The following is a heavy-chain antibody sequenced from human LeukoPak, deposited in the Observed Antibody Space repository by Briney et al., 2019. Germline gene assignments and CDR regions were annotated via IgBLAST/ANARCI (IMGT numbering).Heavy chain of an antibody. V-gene: IGHV3-9*01. J-gene: IGHJ4*02. D-gene: IGHD3-9*01. CDR1: GFTFDDYA. CDR3: AKAVNFDWLPNDY. Sequence: GGSLRLSCAASGFTFDDYAMHWVRQAPGKGLEWVSGISWNSGSIGYADSVKGRFTISRDNAKNSLYLQMNSLRAEDTAFYYCAKAVNFDWLPNDYWGQGTLVTVSS. CDR2: ISWNSGSI.